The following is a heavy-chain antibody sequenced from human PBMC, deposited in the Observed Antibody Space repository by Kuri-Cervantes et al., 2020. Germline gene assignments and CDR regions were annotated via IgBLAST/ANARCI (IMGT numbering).Heavy chain of an antibody. CDR2: ISSSGSTI. CDR1: GGSISSSSYY. CDR3: ASPSYYYDSSGYYFSEYFHH. Sequence: GGSLRLSCIVSGGSISSSSYYWAWIRQPPGKGLEWLSYISSSGSTIYYADSVKGRFTISRDNAKNSLYLQMNSLRAEDTAVYYCASPSYYYDSSGYYFSEYFHHWGQGTLVTVSS. J-gene: IGHJ1*01. D-gene: IGHD3-22*01. V-gene: IGHV3-11*04.